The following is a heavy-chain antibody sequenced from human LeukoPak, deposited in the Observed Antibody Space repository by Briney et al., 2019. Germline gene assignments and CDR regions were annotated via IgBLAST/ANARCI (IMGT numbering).Heavy chain of an antibody. D-gene: IGHD1-7*01. CDR3: ARNYAVNHFDY. CDR1: GYSISSGYY. Sequence: PSETLSLTCAVSGYSISSGYYWGWIRQPPGKGLEWVGSIYHGGNTYYNPSLKSRVTISVDTSKNQFSLRLSSVTAADTAVYYRARNYAVNHFDYWGQGTLVTVSS. CDR2: IYHGGNT. J-gene: IGHJ4*02. V-gene: IGHV4-38-2*01.